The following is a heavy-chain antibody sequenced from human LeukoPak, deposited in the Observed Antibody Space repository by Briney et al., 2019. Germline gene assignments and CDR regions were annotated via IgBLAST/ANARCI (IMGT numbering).Heavy chain of an antibody. D-gene: IGHD2-15*01. CDR1: GYTFTDYY. J-gene: IGHJ5*02. CDR2: ISAYNGNT. Sequence: ASVKVSCKASGYTFTDYYIHWVRQAPGQGLEWMGWISAYNGNTKYAQKVLGRVTMTTDTSTSTAYMELRSLRSDDTAVYYCARGGLVVVVAATPSTAPGLLHWLDPWGQGTLVSVSS. V-gene: IGHV1-18*04. CDR3: ARGGLVVVVAATPSTAPGLLHWLDP.